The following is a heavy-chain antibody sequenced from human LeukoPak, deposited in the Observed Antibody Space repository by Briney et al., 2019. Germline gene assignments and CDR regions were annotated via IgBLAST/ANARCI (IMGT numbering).Heavy chain of an antibody. D-gene: IGHD4-17*01. J-gene: IGHJ5*02. CDR3: AREGLRSFKWFDP. CDR1: GGTFSSYA. Sequence: SVKVSCKASGGTFSSYAISWVRQAPGQGLEWMGRIIPIFGIANYAQKFQGRVTITADKSTSTAYMELSSLRSEDTAVYYCAREGLRSFKWFDPWGQGTLVAVSS. CDR2: IIPIFGIA. V-gene: IGHV1-69*04.